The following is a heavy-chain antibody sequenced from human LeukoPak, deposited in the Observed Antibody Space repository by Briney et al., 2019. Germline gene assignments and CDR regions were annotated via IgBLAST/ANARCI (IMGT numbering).Heavy chain of an antibody. D-gene: IGHD2-2*01. CDR1: GGTFSSYA. J-gene: IGHJ6*02. Sequence: SVKVSCKASGGTFSSYAISWVRQAPGQGLEWMGGIIPIFGTANYAQKFQGRVTITADESTSTAYMELSSLRSEDTAVYYCARSYIVVVPAANQGPLYGMDVWGQGTTVTVSS. CDR2: IIPIFGTA. V-gene: IGHV1-69*13. CDR3: ARSYIVVVPAANQGPLYGMDV.